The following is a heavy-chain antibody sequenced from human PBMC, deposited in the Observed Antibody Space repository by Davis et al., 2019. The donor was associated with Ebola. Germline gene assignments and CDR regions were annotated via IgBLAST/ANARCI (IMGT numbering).Heavy chain of an antibody. CDR1: GYPFTDFA. V-gene: IGHV7-4-1*02. J-gene: IGHJ4*02. D-gene: IGHD2-2*01. Sequence: AASVKVSCKASGYPFTDFAINWLRQAPGQKFEWLGWITTNTASPTYAQGFTGRFVFSLDTSVSTAYLQISSLKAEDTAVYYCARAAALDYWGQGTLVTVSS. CDR2: ITTNTASP. CDR3: ARAAALDY.